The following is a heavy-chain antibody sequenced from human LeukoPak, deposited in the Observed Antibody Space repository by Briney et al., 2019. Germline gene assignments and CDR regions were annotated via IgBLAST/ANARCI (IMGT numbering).Heavy chain of an antibody. CDR3: ARLSYYYDSSGSSSYYYYMDV. J-gene: IGHJ6*03. V-gene: IGHV4-34*01. CDR2: INHSGST. CDR1: GGSFSGYY. Sequence: SETLSLTCAVYGGSFSGYYWSWIRQPPGKGLEWIGEINHSGSTNYNPSLKSRVTISVDTSKNQFSLQLNSVTPEDTAVYYCARLSYYYDSSGSSSYYYYMDVWGKGTTVTVSS. D-gene: IGHD3-22*01.